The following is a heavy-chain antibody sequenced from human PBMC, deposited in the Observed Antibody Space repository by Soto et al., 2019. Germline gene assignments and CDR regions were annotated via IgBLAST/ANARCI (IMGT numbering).Heavy chain of an antibody. J-gene: IGHJ4*02. D-gene: IGHD4-17*01. CDR3: ASPRALYDYGDYTDYYYFDY. CDR2: IYYSGTT. CDR1: GGSIDTNLYY. V-gene: IGHV4-39*01. Sequence: QLQLQESGPGLVRPSETLSLTCTVSGGSIDTNLYYWSWIRQPPGRGLEWIGTIYYSGTTDYNPSLQSRVTLSVDTSKNQFSLTMSPVTAADTAVYCCASPRALYDYGDYTDYYYFDYWGQGTLVTVSS.